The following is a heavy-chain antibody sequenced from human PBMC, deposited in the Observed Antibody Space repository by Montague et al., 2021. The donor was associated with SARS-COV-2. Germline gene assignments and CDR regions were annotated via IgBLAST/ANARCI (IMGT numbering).Heavy chain of an antibody. Sequence: SETLSLTCTVSGGSISSYYWGWIRQPPGKGLEWIGYIYYSGSTNYNPSLKSRVTISVDTSKNPFSLKLSSVTAADTAVYYCARQRRYQLPITIFGVVMADAFDIWGQGTMVTVSS. CDR3: ARQRRYQLPITIFGVVMADAFDI. V-gene: IGHV4-59*08. CDR1: GGSISSYY. CDR2: IYYSGST. D-gene: IGHD3-3*01. J-gene: IGHJ3*02.